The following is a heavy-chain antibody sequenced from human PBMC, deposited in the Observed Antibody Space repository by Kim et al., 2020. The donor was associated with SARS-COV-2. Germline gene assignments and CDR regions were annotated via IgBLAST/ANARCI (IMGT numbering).Heavy chain of an antibody. CDR3: ARSCSGYYYNPSDY. V-gene: IGHV3-30*01. D-gene: IGHD3-22*01. Sequence: YADSVKGRFTISRDNSKNTLYLQMNSLSAEDTAVYYCARSCSGYYYNPSDYWGQGTLVTVSS. J-gene: IGHJ4*02.